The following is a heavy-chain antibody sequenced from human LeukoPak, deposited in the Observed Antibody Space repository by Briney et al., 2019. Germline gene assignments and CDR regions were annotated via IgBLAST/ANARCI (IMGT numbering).Heavy chain of an antibody. CDR3: ARGPFYDSSGYYFDY. CDR2: MNPNSGNT. D-gene: IGHD3-22*01. CDR1: GYTFTSYD. J-gene: IGHJ4*02. Sequence: ASVKVSCKASGYTFTSYDINWVRQATGLGLEWVGWMNPNSGNTGYAQKFQGRVTITRNTSISTAYMELSSLRSEDTAVYYCARGPFYDSSGYYFDYWGQGTLVTVSS. V-gene: IGHV1-8*03.